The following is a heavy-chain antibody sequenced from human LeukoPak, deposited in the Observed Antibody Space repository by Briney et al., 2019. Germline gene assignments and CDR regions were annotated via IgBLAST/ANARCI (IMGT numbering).Heavy chain of an antibody. D-gene: IGHD2-2*03. V-gene: IGHV4-34*01. CDR1: GGSFSGYY. CDR3: ARGGVGYCSSTSCPGVTWFDP. CDR2: INHSGST. J-gene: IGHJ5*02. Sequence: SETLSLTCAVYGGSFSGYYWTWIRQPPGKGLEWIGEINHSGSTNYNPSLKSRVTISVDTSKNQFSLELSSVTAADTAVYYCARGGVGYCSSTSCPGVTWFDPWGQGTLVTVSS.